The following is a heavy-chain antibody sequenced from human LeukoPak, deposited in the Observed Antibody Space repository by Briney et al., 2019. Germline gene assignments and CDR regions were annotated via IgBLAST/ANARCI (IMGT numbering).Heavy chain of an antibody. V-gene: IGHV3-7*03. CDR3: AKGNSGQYFRS. D-gene: IGHD3-22*01. CDR2: INQDGSEK. CDR1: GFTFSTYW. Sequence: GGSLRLSCAASGFTFSTYWMTWVRQAPGKGLEWVANINQDGSEKHYVDSVKGRFTISRDNAKNSLYLQMNSLRAEDTAVYCCAKGNSGQYFRSWGQGTLVTVSS. J-gene: IGHJ4*02.